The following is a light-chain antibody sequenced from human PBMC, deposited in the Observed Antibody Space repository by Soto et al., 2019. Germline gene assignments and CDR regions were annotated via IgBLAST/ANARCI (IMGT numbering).Light chain of an antibody. Sequence: EIVLTQSPGTLSLSPGERATLSCRASQSVSSSYLAWYQQKPGQAPRLLIYGTSKRATGIPDRFSGSGSGTDSPLTISRLEPEDFAVYYCQQYDRSPWTCGQGTKVEIK. V-gene: IGKV3-20*01. CDR1: QSVSSSY. CDR3: QQYDRSPWT. CDR2: GTS. J-gene: IGKJ1*01.